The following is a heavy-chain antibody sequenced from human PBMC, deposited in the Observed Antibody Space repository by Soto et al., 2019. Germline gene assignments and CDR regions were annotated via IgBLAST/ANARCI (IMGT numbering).Heavy chain of an antibody. CDR1: GITRSNYL. CDR3: AYLTSGCPT. J-gene: IGHJ4*02. Sequence: EVQLVESGGGLVQPGGSLRLSCAASGITRSNYLVHWVRQPPGKRLVWVSRISSDGTSTSYADSVNGRFTISSDNAKNTLSRQMNRPRAEAPAVYYCAYLTSGCPTWGQGTLVTVAS. V-gene: IGHV3-74*03. D-gene: IGHD6-19*01. CDR2: ISSDGTST.